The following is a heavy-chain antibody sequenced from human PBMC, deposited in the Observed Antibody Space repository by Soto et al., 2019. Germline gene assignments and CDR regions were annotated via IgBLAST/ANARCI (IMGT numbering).Heavy chain of an antibody. V-gene: IGHV4-34*01. Sequence: LETLSLTCAVYGGSFISFYWSWIRQAPGKGLEWIGEINHSGRTNYNPSLKSRVTILVDPSKNQFSLNLTSVTAADTAVYYCAREYSSSYYFDYWGQGTLVTVSS. CDR2: INHSGRT. D-gene: IGHD6-6*01. CDR1: GGSFISFY. J-gene: IGHJ4*02. CDR3: AREYSSSYYFDY.